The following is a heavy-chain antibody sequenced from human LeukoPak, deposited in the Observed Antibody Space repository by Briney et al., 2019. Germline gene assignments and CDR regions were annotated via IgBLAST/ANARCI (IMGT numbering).Heavy chain of an antibody. CDR1: GFTFDDYA. V-gene: IGHV3-9*01. J-gene: IGHJ4*02. CDR3: AKAPSSSSTKFDY. CDR2: ISWNSDTM. Sequence: PGRSLRLSCAASGFTFDDYAMHWVRQAPGKGLEWVSSISWNSDTMVYADSVKGRFTISRDNAKNSLYLQLNSLRAEDTALYYCAKAPSSSSTKFDYWGQGTLVSVSS. D-gene: IGHD6-6*01.